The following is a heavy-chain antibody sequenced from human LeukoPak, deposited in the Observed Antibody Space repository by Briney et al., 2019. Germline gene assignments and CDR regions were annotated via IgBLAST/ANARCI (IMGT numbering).Heavy chain of an antibody. Sequence: PSETLSLTCSVSGGSISGYYWSWIRQPAGKGLEWIGRIYTSGSTNYNPSLETRVTLSLDTSKNEFSLKMTSLTAADTAVYYCARQIGDYHNFDCWGQGTLVTVSS. CDR2: IYTSGST. CDR1: GGSISGYY. CDR3: ARQIGDYHNFDC. J-gene: IGHJ4*02. V-gene: IGHV4-4*07. D-gene: IGHD2-21*01.